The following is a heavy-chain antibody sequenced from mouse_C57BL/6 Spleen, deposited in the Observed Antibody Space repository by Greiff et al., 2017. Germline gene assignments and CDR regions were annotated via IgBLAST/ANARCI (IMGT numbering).Heavy chain of an antibody. CDR1: GYTFTSYG. V-gene: IGHV1-81*01. D-gene: IGHD2-10*02. Sequence: QVHVKQSGAELARPGASVKLSCKASGYTFTSYGISWVKQRTGQGLEWIGEIYPRSGNTYYNEKFKGKATLTADKSSSTAYMELRSLTSEDSAVYLCARVRVWSFYWGQGTTLTVSS. CDR3: ARVRVWSFY. CDR2: IYPRSGNT. J-gene: IGHJ2*01.